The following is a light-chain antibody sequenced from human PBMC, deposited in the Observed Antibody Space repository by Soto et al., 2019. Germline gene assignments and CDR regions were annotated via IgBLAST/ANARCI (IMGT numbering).Light chain of an antibody. CDR3: HQYNNWPPWT. CDR2: GAS. CDR1: QSVSSN. Sequence: EIVMTQSPATLSVSPGERATLSVRSSQSVSSNLAWYQQKPGQAPRLLIYGASTRATGIPARFSGSESGTEFTLTISSLQSEDYAVYYCHQYNNWPPWTFGQGTKVDIK. J-gene: IGKJ1*01. V-gene: IGKV3-15*01.